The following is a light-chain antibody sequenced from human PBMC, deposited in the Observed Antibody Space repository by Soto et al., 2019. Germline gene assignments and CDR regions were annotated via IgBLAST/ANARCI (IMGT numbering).Light chain of an antibody. V-gene: IGLV4-69*01. CDR2: LNSDGSH. J-gene: IGLJ2*01. Sequence: QLVLTQSPSASASLGASVKLTCTLSSGHSSYAIAWHQQQPEKGPRFLMKLNSDGSHNKGDGIPERFSGSSSGAERHLTISSLQSEDEADYYCQTWGTGILVFGGGTKVTVL. CDR1: SGHSSYA. CDR3: QTWGTGILV.